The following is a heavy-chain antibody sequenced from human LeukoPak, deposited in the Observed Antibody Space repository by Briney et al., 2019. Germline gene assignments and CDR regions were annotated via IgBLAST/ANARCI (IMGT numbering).Heavy chain of an antibody. V-gene: IGHV3-9*01. J-gene: IGHJ3*02. D-gene: IGHD5-18*01. CDR2: ISWSSGSI. CDR1: GFTFDDYA. Sequence: GGSLRLSCAASGFTFDDYAMHWVRQGPGKGLEWVACISWSSGSIDYADSVKGRFTISRDDDENSLYLQMNSLRTEDTAFYYCVKDGGGYTYGYDAFDIWGQGTMVTVS. CDR3: VKDGGGYTYGYDAFDI.